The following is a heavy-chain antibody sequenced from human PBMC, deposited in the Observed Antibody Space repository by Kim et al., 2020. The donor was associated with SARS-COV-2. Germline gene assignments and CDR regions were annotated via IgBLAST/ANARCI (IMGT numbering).Heavy chain of an antibody. CDR1: GYTFTSYV. Sequence: ASVKVSCKASGYTFTSYVMNWVRQAPGQGLEWMGWINTNTGNPTYAQGFTGRFVFSLDTSVSTAYLQISSLKAEDTAVYYCARDRRITVFGVGRNWFDPWGQGTLVTVSS. CDR2: INTNTGNP. V-gene: IGHV7-4-1*02. D-gene: IGHD3-3*01. CDR3: ARDRRITVFGVGRNWFDP. J-gene: IGHJ5*02.